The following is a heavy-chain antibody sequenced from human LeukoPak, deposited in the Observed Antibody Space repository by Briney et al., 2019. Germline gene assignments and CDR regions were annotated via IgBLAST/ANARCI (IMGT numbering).Heavy chain of an antibody. J-gene: IGHJ4*02. Sequence: GGSLRLSCAAPGFTLRSSGLTGVGQAPGKGLEWASSISVGSNYIYYADSVKGRFTISRDNAKNLVYLQMNSLRAEDTAVYYCARDGVVVTYYFEYWGQGTMVTVSA. CDR3: ARDGVVVTYYFEY. CDR2: ISVGSNYI. V-gene: IGHV3-21*06. D-gene: IGHD3-22*01. CDR1: GFTLRSSG.